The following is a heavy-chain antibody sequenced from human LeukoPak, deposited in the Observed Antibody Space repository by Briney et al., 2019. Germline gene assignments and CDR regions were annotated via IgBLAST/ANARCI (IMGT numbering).Heavy chain of an antibody. V-gene: IGHV1-69*06. D-gene: IGHD3-16*01. J-gene: IGHJ1*01. CDR3: AKDDAWGRFQH. Sequence: SVKVSCKASGGTFSSYAISWVRQAPGQGLEWMGGIIPIFGTANYAQKFQGRVTITADKSTSTAYMELSSLRSEDTAVYYCAKDDAWGRFQHWGQGTLVTVSS. CDR1: GGTFSSYA. CDR2: IIPIFGTA.